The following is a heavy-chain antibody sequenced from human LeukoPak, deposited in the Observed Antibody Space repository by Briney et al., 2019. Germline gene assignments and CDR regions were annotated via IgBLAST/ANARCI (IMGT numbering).Heavy chain of an antibody. Sequence: PSETLSLTCTVSGGSISSSSYYWGWIRQPPGKGLEWIGSIYYSGSTYYNPSLKSRVTISVDTSKNQFSLKLSSVTAADTAVYYCARHSSIGIAPAFDIWGQGTMVTVSS. V-gene: IGHV4-39*01. CDR1: GGSISSSSYY. D-gene: IGHD6-13*01. J-gene: IGHJ3*02. CDR3: ARHSSIGIAPAFDI. CDR2: IYYSGST.